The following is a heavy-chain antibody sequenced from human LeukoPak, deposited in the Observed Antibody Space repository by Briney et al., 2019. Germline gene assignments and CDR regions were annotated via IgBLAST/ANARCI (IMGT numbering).Heavy chain of an antibody. CDR1: GFTFSDYY. CDR2: ISWNSGSI. V-gene: IGHV3-9*01. CDR3: AKAGLYSGSSFDY. D-gene: IGHD1-26*01. Sequence: GGSLRLSCAASGFTFSDYYMSWIRQAPGKGLEWVSGISWNSGSIGYADSVKGRFTISRDNAKNSLYLQMNSLRAEDTALYYCAKAGLYSGSSFDYWGQGTLVTVSS. J-gene: IGHJ4*02.